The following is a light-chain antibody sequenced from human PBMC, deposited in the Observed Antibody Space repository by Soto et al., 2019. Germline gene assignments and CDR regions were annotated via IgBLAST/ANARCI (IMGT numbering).Light chain of an antibody. CDR3: QQANSFPPL. J-gene: IGKJ3*01. V-gene: IGKV1-5*01. CDR1: RSISDW. CDR2: DAS. Sequence: DIQMAESPSSLSPSVGDRVTITCRASRSISDWLAWYQQKPGKAPELLIFDASNLKSGVPSRFSGSGSGTDFTLTISSLQPEDFATYYCQQANSFPPLFGPGTKVDI.